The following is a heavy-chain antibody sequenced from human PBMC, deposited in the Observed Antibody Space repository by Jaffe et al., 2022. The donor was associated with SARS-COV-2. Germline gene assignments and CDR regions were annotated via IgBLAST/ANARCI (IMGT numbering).Heavy chain of an antibody. CDR2: INHSGST. J-gene: IGHJ5*02. CDR3: ARGRIVVPANARAHRPRFDP. V-gene: IGHV4-34*01. CDR1: GGSFSGYY. D-gene: IGHD2-2*01. Sequence: QVQLQQWGAGLLKPSETLSLTCAVYGGSFSGYYWSWIRQPPGKGLEWIGEINHSGSTNYNPSLKSRVTISVDTSKNQFSLKLSSVTAADTAVYYCARGRIVVPANARAHRPRFDPWGQGTLVTVSS.